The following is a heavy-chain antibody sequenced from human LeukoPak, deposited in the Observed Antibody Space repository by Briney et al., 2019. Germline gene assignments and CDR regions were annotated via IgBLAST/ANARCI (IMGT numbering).Heavy chain of an antibody. J-gene: IGHJ6*03. CDR2: INHSGST. CDR3: AREAHNGSGVSHLEYYYYYMDV. V-gene: IGHV4-34*01. D-gene: IGHD3-10*01. Sequence: SETLSLTCAVYGGSFSGYYWSWIRQPPGKGLEWIGEINHSGSTNYNPSLKSRVTISVDTSKNQFSLKLSSVTAADTAVYYCAREAHNGSGVSHLEYYYYYMDVWGKGTTVTISS. CDR1: GGSFSGYY.